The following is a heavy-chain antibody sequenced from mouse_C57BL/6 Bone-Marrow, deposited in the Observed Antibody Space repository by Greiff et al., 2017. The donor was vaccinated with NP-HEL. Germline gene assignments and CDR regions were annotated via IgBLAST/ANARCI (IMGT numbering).Heavy chain of an antibody. CDR2: ISSGGSYN. V-gene: IGHV5-6*01. Sequence: EVKLVESGGDLVKPGGSLKLSCAASGFTFSSYGMSWVRQTPDKRLEWVATISSGGSYNYYPDSVKGRFTISRDNAKNTLYLQMSSLKSEDTAMYYCATGSQYYFDYWGQGTTLTVSS. J-gene: IGHJ2*01. D-gene: IGHD1-1*01. CDR3: ATGSQYYFDY. CDR1: GFTFSSYG.